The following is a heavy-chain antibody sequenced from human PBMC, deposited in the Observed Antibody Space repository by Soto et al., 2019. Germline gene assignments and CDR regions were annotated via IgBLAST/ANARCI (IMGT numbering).Heavy chain of an antibody. J-gene: IGHJ6*02. CDR3: ARLVGCSSTSCYLYYGMDV. CDR2: ISYDGTNK. Sequence: PGGSLRLSCAASGFSFSISPMHWVRQAPGKGPEWVALISYDGTNKFYADSVKGRFTISRDNSKSTLYLQVDSLRPEDAAVYYCARLVGCSSTSCYLYYGMDVWGQGTTVTVSS. V-gene: IGHV3-30-3*01. CDR1: GFSFSISP. D-gene: IGHD2-2*01.